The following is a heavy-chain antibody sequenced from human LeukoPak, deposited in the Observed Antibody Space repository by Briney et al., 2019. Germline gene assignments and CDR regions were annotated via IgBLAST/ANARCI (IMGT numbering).Heavy chain of an antibody. J-gene: IGHJ4*02. CDR3: ARDGTSTDDY. CDR1: GGTFSSYA. Sequence: SVKVSCKASGGTFSSYAINWVRQAPGQGLEWMGRIIPMLGIANYAQKFQGRVTITADKSTSTAYMELRSLRSEDTAVYYCARDGTSTDDYWGQGTLVTVSS. CDR2: IIPMLGIA. D-gene: IGHD2-2*01. V-gene: IGHV1-69*04.